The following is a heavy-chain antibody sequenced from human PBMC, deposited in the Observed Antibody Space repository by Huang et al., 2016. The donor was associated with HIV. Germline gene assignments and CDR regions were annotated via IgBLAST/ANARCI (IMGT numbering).Heavy chain of an antibody. CDR3: AKGGSAAAVLDF. Sequence: QVPLVESGGGVVQPGRSLRISCAASGFTVSSYGMHWVRQAPGKGLEWVAVISYDGKTKYYADSVKGRFSISRDNSKTTVYLQLNSLRVEDTAVYYCAKGGSAAAVLDFWGQGTLVTVSS. CDR1: GFTVSSYG. CDR2: ISYDGKTK. V-gene: IGHV3-30*18. D-gene: IGHD6-13*01. J-gene: IGHJ4*02.